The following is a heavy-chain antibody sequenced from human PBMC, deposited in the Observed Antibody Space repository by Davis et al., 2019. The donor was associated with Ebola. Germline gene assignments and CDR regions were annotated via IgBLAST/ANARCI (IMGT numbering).Heavy chain of an antibody. J-gene: IGHJ6*04. CDR3: ARDSSSAGGMDV. Sequence: MPSETLSLTCTLPGGSISSGGYYWSWIRQHPGKGLEWIGYIYYSGSTYYNPSRKSRVTISVDTSKNQFSLEVSAVTAADTAVYYCARDSSSAGGMDVWGKGTTVTVSS. CDR2: IYYSGST. V-gene: IGHV4-31*03. CDR1: GGSISSGGYY.